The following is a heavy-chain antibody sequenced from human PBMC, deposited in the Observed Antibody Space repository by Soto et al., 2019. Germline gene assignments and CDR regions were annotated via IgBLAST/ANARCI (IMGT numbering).Heavy chain of an antibody. CDR1: GFSLRISGVG. Sequence: QITLKESGPTLVKPTQTLTLTCTFSGFSLRISGVGVVWIRHPPGKAPEWLALIYWDDVKRYSPSLKSRLTITKDSSKNQVVLTMTNMDPVDTATYYCAHSATVSDAFDIWGQGTMVTVSS. CDR3: AHSATVSDAFDI. V-gene: IGHV2-5*02. D-gene: IGHD2-15*01. CDR2: IYWDDVK. J-gene: IGHJ3*02.